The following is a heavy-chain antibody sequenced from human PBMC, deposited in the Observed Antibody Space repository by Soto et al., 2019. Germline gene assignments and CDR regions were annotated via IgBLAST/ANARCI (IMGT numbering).Heavy chain of an antibody. D-gene: IGHD1-26*01. CDR2: ISGSGGST. J-gene: IGHJ6*02. CDR1: GFTFSSYA. V-gene: IGHV3-23*01. CDR3: AKDRREGSVGYYYGMDV. Sequence: EVQLLESGGGLVQPGGSLRLSCAASGFTFSSYAMSWVRQAPGQGLEWVSAISGSGGSTYYADSVKGRFTISRDISKNTLYLQMNRLRAEDTAVYYCAKDRREGSVGYYYGMDVWGQGTTVTVSS.